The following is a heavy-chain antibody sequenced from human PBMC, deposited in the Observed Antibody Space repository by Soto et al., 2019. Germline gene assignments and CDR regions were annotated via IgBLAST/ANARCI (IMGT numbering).Heavy chain of an antibody. CDR2: IYNSVTT. V-gene: IGHV4-59*08. CDR1: GGSISGYY. J-gene: IGHJ4*02. D-gene: IGHD3-16*01. CDR3: ARLGGMPGYYFDY. Sequence: QVQLQESGPGLVKPSETLSLTCSVSGGSISGYYWAWIRQPPGKRLEWIAYIYNSVTTNYNPSLQVRVTISRDTSRNQFSLQLSSVTAADTAVYYCARLGGMPGYYFDYWGQGTLVTVSS.